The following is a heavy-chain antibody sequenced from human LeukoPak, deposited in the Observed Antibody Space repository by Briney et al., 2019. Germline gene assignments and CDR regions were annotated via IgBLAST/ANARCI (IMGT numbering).Heavy chain of an antibody. J-gene: IGHJ2*01. CDR1: GYSFTSYW. V-gene: IGHV5-51*01. D-gene: IGHD4-17*01. Sequence: GESLKISCKGSGYSFTSYWIGWVRQMPGKGLEWMGIIYPGDSDTRYSPSFQGQVTISADKSISTAYLQWSSLKASDTAMYYCARDAESSTFQPTVTTDWYFDLWGRGTLVTVSS. CDR3: ARDAESSTFQPTVTTDWYFDL. CDR2: IYPGDSDT.